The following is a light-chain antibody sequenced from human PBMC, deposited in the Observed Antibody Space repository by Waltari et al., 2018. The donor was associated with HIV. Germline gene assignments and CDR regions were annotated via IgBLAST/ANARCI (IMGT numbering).Light chain of an antibody. Sequence: QSALTQPRSESGSPGQSVTIPCTVTSSDVGGYNYVSWYQRHPDKAPKLMIYDVNTRPSGVTDRFSGSKSGNTASLTISGLQTEDEADYYCCSYVGSSTWVFGGGTKLTVL. CDR1: SSDVGGYNY. J-gene: IGLJ2*01. V-gene: IGLV2-11*01. CDR2: DVN. CDR3: CSYVGSSTWV.